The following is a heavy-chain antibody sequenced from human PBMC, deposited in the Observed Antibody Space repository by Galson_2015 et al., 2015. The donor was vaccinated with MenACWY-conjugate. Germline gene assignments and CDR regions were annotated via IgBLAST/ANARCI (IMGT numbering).Heavy chain of an antibody. J-gene: IGHJ3*02. CDR2: ISSSSDGTST. CDR1: GFTFSSYW. Sequence: SLRLSCAASGFTFSSYWMHWVRQAPGKGLVWVSRISSSSDGTSTNYADSVEGRFTISRDSAKNTLSLQMNSLRAEDTAVYYCVRGGGNNGYPRNDFDIWGQGTMVTVSS. V-gene: IGHV3-74*01. D-gene: IGHD5-12*01. CDR3: VRGGGNNGYPRNDFDI.